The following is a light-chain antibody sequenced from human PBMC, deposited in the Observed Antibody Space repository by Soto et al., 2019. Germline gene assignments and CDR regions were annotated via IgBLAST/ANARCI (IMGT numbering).Light chain of an antibody. CDR1: QSVSSSY. CDR3: QQYNNWWT. CDR2: GAS. Sequence: EIVMTQSPFTLSLSPGERATLSCRASQSVSSSYLAWYQQKPGQAPRLLIYGASTRATGIPARFSGSGSGTGFTLTISSLRSEDFAVYYCQQYNNWWTFGQGTKVDI. V-gene: IGKV3-15*01. J-gene: IGKJ1*01.